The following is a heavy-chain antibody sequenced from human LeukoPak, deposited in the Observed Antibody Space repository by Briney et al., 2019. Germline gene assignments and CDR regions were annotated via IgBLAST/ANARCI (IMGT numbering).Heavy chain of an antibody. CDR2: ICYSGST. CDR3: ATSGEDNWFDP. Sequence: SGPTLVKPSETLSLTCTVSGGSISSHYWSWIRQPPGKGLEWIGYICYSGSTNYNPSLKSRVTISVDTSKNQFSLKLRSVTAADTAVYYCATSGEDNWFDPWGQGTLVTVSS. CDR1: GGSISSHY. J-gene: IGHJ5*02. D-gene: IGHD3-10*01. V-gene: IGHV4-59*11.